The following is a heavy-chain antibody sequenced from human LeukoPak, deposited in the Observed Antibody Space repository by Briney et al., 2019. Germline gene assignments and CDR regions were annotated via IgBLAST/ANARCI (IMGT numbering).Heavy chain of an antibody. CDR1: GYTFTSHG. D-gene: IGHD3-16*02. V-gene: IGHV1-18*01. Sequence: ASVKVSCKASGYTFTSHGISWVRQAPGQGLEWMGWISAYNGNTNYAQKLQGRVTMTTDTSTSTAYMELRSLRSDDTAVYYCARDISAGGYNWFDPWGQGTLVTVSS. CDR3: ARDISAGGYNWFDP. J-gene: IGHJ5*02. CDR2: ISAYNGNT.